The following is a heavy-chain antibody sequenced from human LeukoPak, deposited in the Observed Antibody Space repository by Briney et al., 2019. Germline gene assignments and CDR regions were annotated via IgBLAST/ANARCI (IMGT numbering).Heavy chain of an antibody. CDR2: IKSDGSST. J-gene: IGHJ4*02. D-gene: IGHD4-17*01. V-gene: IGHV3-74*01. CDR3: ARVSPNTVTTLQYFDY. Sequence: GGSLRLSCAASGFTFSSYWMHWVRQAPGKGLVWVSHIKSDGSSTSYADSVKGRFTISRDNAKSSLYLQMNSLRAEDTAVYYCARVSPNTVTTLQYFDYWGQGTLVTVSS. CDR1: GFTFSSYW.